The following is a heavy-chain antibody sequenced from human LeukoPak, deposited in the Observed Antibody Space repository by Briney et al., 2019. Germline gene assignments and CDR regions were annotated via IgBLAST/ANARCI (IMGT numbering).Heavy chain of an antibody. CDR3: ARVRVRPPYYYGSGSFYSEMGY. CDR1: GYTFTGYY. D-gene: IGHD3-10*01. Sequence: GASVKVSCKASGYTFTGYYMHWVRQAPGQGLEWMGWINPNSGGTNYAQKFQGRVTMTRDTSISTAYMELSRLRSDDTAVYYCARVRVRPPYYYGSGSFYSEMGYWGQGTLVTVSS. V-gene: IGHV1-2*02. CDR2: INPNSGGT. J-gene: IGHJ4*02.